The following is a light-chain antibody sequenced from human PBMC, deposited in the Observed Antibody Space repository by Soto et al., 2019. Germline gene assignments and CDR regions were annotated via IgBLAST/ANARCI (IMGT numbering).Light chain of an antibody. V-gene: IGLV1-47*01. CDR1: SSNIGSNY. CDR3: AAWDDSLSGYDV. CDR2: RNN. Sequence: QSVLTQPPSASGTPGQRVTISCSGSSSNIGSNYVYWYQLLQGTAPKLLIYRNNQRPSGVPDRFSGSKSGTSASLAISGLRSEDEADYYCAAWDDSLSGYDVFGTGTKLTVL. J-gene: IGLJ1*01.